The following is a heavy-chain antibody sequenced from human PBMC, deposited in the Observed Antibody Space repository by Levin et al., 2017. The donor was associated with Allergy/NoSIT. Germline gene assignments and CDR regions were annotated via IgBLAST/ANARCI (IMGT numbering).Heavy chain of an antibody. J-gene: IGHJ6*03. Sequence: GESLKISCAASGFTFSSYTMHWVRQAPGKGLEYVSAISSNGGSTNYANSVKGRFTISRDNSKNTLYLQMGSLRAEDMAVYYCARPGYSSGGRGYMDVWGKGTTVTVSS. D-gene: IGHD6-19*01. CDR2: ISSNGGST. V-gene: IGHV3-64*01. CDR3: ARPGYSSGGRGYMDV. CDR1: GFTFSSYT.